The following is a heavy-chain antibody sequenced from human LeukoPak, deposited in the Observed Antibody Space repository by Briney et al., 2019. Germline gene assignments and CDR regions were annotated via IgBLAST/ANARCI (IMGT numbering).Heavy chain of an antibody. D-gene: IGHD3-3*01. Sequence: PGRSLRLSCAASGFTFSSYAMHWVRRAPGKGLEWVAVISYDGSNKYYADSVKGRFTISRDNSKNTLYLQMNSLRAEDTAVYYCARGGYDFWSTFGYWGQGTLVTVSS. CDR3: ARGGYDFWSTFGY. CDR1: GFTFSSYA. J-gene: IGHJ4*02. CDR2: ISYDGSNK. V-gene: IGHV3-30-3*01.